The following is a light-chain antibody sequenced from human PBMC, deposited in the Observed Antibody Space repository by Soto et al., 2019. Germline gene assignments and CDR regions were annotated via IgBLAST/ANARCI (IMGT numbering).Light chain of an antibody. CDR3: LQYNNWPPFT. CDR1: QNVNNK. J-gene: IGKJ3*01. CDR2: DAS. V-gene: IGKV3-15*01. Sequence: ERGMMQSPATVSVSPGEGATLSCRASQNVNNKLAWYQQKPGQPPRLLIYDASTRATGIPARFSGSGSGTEFTLTINSLQSEEFAVYYCLQYNNWPPFTFGPGTKVDIK.